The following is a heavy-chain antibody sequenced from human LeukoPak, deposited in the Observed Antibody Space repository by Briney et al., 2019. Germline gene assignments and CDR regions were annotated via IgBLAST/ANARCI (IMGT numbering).Heavy chain of an antibody. V-gene: IGHV4-59*01. CDR2: IYYSGST. CDR3: ARSYSSSGHNFDY. D-gene: IGHD6-13*01. J-gene: IGHJ4*02. Sequence: SETLSLTCTVSGGSLSSYYWSWIRQPPGKGLEWIGYIYYSGSTNYNPSLKSRVTISVDTSKNQFSLKLSSVTAADTAVYYCARSYSSSGHNFDYWGQGTLVTVSS. CDR1: GGSLSSYY.